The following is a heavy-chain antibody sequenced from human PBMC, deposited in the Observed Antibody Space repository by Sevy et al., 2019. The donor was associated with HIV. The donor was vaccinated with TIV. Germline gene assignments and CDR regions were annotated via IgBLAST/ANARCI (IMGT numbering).Heavy chain of an antibody. CDR2: IDPTDSYT. Sequence: GESLKIACQGSGNSFSGYWISWVRLMPGKGLEWMGRIDPTDSYTYYSPSFQGHVTISTDKPITTAYRQWSSLKASDTAMYYCARLLEKVHYAFDISGQGTMVTVS. V-gene: IGHV5-10-1*01. D-gene: IGHD1-1*01. CDR1: GNSFSGYW. J-gene: IGHJ3*02. CDR3: ARLLEKVHYAFDI.